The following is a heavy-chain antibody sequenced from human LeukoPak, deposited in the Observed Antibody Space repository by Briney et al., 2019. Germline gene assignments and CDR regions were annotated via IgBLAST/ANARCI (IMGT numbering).Heavy chain of an antibody. CDR1: GFTFSRSW. V-gene: IGHV3-7*01. D-gene: IGHD2-8*02. Sequence: PGGSLRLSCATSGFTFSRSWMSWVRQAPGKGLEWVANINDDEREKYYVDSVKGRFSISRDNVKNSRYLQLNSLRVEDTAVYYCARARTPGSTDYWGQGPLVTVSS. CDR3: ARARTPGSTDY. J-gene: IGHJ1*01. CDR2: INDDEREK.